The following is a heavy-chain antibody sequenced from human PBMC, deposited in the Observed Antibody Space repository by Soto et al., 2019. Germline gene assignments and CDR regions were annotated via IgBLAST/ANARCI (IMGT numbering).Heavy chain of an antibody. Sequence: EVQLLESGAGLVQPGGSLRLSCAASGFSFSRYSMNWVRQAPGKGLEWVSYISSSSSTIYYADSVKGRFTISRDNAKNSVYLQMNSLRDEDTAVYYCARDWAELAFDYWGQGTLVTVSS. CDR2: ISSSSSTI. CDR3: ARDWAELAFDY. J-gene: IGHJ4*02. CDR1: GFSFSRYS. V-gene: IGHV3-48*02. D-gene: IGHD1-1*01.